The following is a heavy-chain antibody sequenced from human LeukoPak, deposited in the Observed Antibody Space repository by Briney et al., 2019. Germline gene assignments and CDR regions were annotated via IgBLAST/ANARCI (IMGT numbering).Heavy chain of an antibody. Sequence: EASVKVSCKASGYTFTGYYMHWVRQAPGQGLEWMGWINPNSGGTNYAQKFQGRVTKTRDTSISTAYMELSSLRSEDTAVYYCARDQVTMTDDVDYWGQGTLVTVSS. D-gene: IGHD3-22*01. CDR2: INPNSGGT. CDR3: ARDQVTMTDDVDY. V-gene: IGHV1-2*02. J-gene: IGHJ4*02. CDR1: GYTFTGYY.